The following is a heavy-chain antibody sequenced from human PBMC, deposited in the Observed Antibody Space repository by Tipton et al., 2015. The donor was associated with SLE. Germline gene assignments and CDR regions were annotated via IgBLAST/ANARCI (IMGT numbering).Heavy chain of an antibody. CDR2: INHSEST. D-gene: IGHD6-13*01. Sequence: TLSLTCAVYGGSFRGHYWSWIRQTPGKGLEWIGEINHSESTNDNPSLRSRVIMSVDTSKNQFSLKLKSVTAADTAIYYCACIPAAAGRTIPRYYYTVDVWGQGTKVTVSS. V-gene: IGHV4-34*01. CDR3: ACIPAAAGRTIPRYYYTVDV. J-gene: IGHJ6*02. CDR1: GGSFRGHY.